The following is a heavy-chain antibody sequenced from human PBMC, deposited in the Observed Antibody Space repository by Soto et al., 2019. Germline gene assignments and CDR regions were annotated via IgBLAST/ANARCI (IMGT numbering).Heavy chain of an antibody. V-gene: IGHV3-72*01. CDR2: ARNKVTSYTT. J-gene: IGHJ3*02. Sequence: EVQLVESGGGLVQPGGSLRLSCAASGFTFSDHYMDWVRQAPGKGLEWVGRARNKVTSYTTEYAASVKGRFTISRDDSKTSLYLEMNSLKTEDTAVYYCARVGPPGTDAFDIWGQGTMVTVSP. CDR3: ARVGPPGTDAFDI. D-gene: IGHD1-1*01. CDR1: GFTFSDHY.